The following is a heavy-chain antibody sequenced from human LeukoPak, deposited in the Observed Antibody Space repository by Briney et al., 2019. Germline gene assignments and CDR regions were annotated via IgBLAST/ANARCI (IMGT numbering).Heavy chain of an antibody. J-gene: IGHJ4*02. CDR2: INHSGST. CDR3: ARGGYSYGQYYFDY. CDR1: GGSFSGYY. Sequence: PSETLSLTCAVYGGSFSGYYWSWIRQPPGKGLEWIGEINHSGSTNYNPSLKSRVTISVDTSKNQFSLKLSSVTAADTAVYYCARGGYSYGQYYFDYWGQGTLVTVSS. D-gene: IGHD5-18*01. V-gene: IGHV4-34*01.